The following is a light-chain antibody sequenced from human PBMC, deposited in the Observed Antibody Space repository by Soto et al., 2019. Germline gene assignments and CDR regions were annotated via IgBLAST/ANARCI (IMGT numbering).Light chain of an antibody. V-gene: IGKV3-20*01. CDR1: QSVSSSQ. CDR2: STS. J-gene: IGKJ2*01. CDR3: QQYDNWPPYT. Sequence: EIVLTQSPATLSLSPGERATLSCRASQSVSSSQFAWSQHKPGQAPRLLIYSTSTRATGIPDRFSGSGSGTDFTISISRLEPEDFAVYYCQQYDNWPPYTFGQGTKLEI.